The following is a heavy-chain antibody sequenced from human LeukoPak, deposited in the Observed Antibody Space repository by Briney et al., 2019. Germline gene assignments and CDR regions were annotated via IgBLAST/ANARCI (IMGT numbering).Heavy chain of an antibody. Sequence: LAGRSLRLSCAASGFTFSSFDMHWVRHPTGQCLEWLSTIGTASDTYYPGSLEGGFTFSRDTPKNSFYLQLNSWKAGTPPVFTCERGPPRGKYYYIDVWGKGTTVTVSS. CDR3: ERGPPRGKYYYIDV. V-gene: IGHV3-13*01. CDR2: IGTASDT. D-gene: IGHD1-1*01. CDR1: GFTFSSFD. J-gene: IGHJ6*03.